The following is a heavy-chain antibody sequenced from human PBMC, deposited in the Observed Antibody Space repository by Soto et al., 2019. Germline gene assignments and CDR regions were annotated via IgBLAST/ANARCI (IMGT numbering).Heavy chain of an antibody. CDR2: IKSKTDGGTT. CDR1: GFTFSNAW. J-gene: IGHJ4*02. Sequence: GGSLRLSCAASGFTFSNAWMSWVRQAPGKGLEWVGRIKSKTDGGTTDCAAPVKGRFTISRDDSKNTLYLQMNSLKTEDTAVYYCTTDLSDSSGYYFDYWGQGTLATVSS. CDR3: TTDLSDSSGYYFDY. V-gene: IGHV3-15*01. D-gene: IGHD3-22*01.